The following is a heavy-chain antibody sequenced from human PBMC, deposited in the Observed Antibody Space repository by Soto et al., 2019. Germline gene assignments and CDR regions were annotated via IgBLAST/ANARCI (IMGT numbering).Heavy chain of an antibody. J-gene: IGHJ5*02. CDR1: GYTFTSYA. CDR2: INAGNGNT. Sequence: ASVKVSCKASGYTFTSYAMHWVRQAPGQRLEWMGWINAGNGNTKYSQKFQGRVTITRDTSASTAYMELSSLRSEDTAVYYCARSHIVVVPAVMPRRIWLDPRGQGTLVTVSS. D-gene: IGHD2-2*01. V-gene: IGHV1-3*01. CDR3: ARSHIVVVPAVMPRRIWLDP.